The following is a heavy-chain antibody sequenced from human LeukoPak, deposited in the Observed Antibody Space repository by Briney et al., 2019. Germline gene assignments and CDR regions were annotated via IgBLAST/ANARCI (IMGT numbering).Heavy chain of an antibody. Sequence: GGSLRLSCAASGFTFSNYNMNWVRQAPGKGLEWVSYISSDSSTINYGDSVKGRFTISRDNAKNSLYLQMNSLRAEDTAVYYCARDRWELLSNSYHYCGLDVWGQGTTVTVSS. CDR2: ISSDSSTI. CDR3: ARDRWELLSNSYHYCGLDV. J-gene: IGHJ6*02. CDR1: GFTFSNYN. D-gene: IGHD2-15*01. V-gene: IGHV3-48*01.